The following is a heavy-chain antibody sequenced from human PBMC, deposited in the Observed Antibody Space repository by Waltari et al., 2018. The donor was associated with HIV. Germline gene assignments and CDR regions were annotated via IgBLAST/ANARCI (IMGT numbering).Heavy chain of an antibody. CDR1: NFSISTRP. Sequence: EILLVESGGRLIQPGGSLGLSCVASNFSISTRPVTWVRHAQGGTLKWVAVIYPNDTTHYAESVRGRFTISRLKSRTSVMLLMNGLFVDDTAIYYCATGVRYYSPWGLGTPVTVSA. J-gene: IGHJ5*02. D-gene: IGHD3-22*01. CDR2: IYPNDTT. CDR3: ATGVRYYSP. V-gene: IGHV3-53*01.